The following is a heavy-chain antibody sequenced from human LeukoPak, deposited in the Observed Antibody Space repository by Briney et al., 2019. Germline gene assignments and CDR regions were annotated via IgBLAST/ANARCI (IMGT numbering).Heavy chain of an antibody. CDR1: GFTFSSYA. D-gene: IGHD2-15*01. J-gene: IGHJ4*02. V-gene: IGHV3-30*04. Sequence: GGSLRLSCAASGFTFSSYAMHWVRQAPGKGLEWAAVISYDGSNKYYADSVKGRFTISRDNSKNTLYLQMNSLRAEDTAVYYCARTNIVVVVAATSDYWGQGTLVTVSS. CDR3: ARTNIVVVVAATSDY. CDR2: ISYDGSNK.